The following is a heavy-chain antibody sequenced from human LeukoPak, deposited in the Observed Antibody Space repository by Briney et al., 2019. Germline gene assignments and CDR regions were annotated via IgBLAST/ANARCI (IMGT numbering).Heavy chain of an antibody. Sequence: ASVKVSCKASGYTFTSYYMHWVRQAPGQGLEWMGIINPSGGSTSYAQKFQGRVTMTRDTSTSTVYMGLSSLRSEDTAVYYCARGTYYYDSSGFDDAFDIWGQGTMVTVSS. D-gene: IGHD3-22*01. CDR3: ARGTYYYDSSGFDDAFDI. V-gene: IGHV1-46*01. J-gene: IGHJ3*02. CDR1: GYTFTSYY. CDR2: INPSGGST.